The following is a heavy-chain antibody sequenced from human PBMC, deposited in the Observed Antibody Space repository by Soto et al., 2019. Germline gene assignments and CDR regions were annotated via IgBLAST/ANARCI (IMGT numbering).Heavy chain of an antibody. CDR3: ARGIRIFGVVIFYRGTSTVEPNFDY. D-gene: IGHD3-3*01. CDR2: INHSGST. CDR1: GGSFSGYY. V-gene: IGHV4-34*01. J-gene: IGHJ4*02. Sequence: PSDTLSLTCAVYGGSFSGYYWSWIRQPPGKGLEWIGEINHSGSTNYNPSLKSRVTISVDTSKNQFSLKLSSVTAADTAVYYCARGIRIFGVVIFYRGTSTVEPNFDYWGQGTLVTVSS.